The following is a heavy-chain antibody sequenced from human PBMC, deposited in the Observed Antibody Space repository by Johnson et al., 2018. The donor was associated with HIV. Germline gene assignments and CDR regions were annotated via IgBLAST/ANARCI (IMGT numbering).Heavy chain of an antibody. CDR2: ISYDGSNK. D-gene: IGHD3-3*01. CDR1: GFTFSSYA. CDR3: ARGSITIFGVVNTHAFHI. V-gene: IGHV3-30*04. J-gene: IGHJ3*02. Sequence: QVQLVESGGGVVQPGRSLRLSCAASGFTFSSYAMHWVRQAPGKGLEWVAVISYDGSNKYYADSVKGRFTISRDNSKNTLYLQMNSLRAEDTAVYYCARGSITIFGVVNTHAFHIWGQGTLVAVSS.